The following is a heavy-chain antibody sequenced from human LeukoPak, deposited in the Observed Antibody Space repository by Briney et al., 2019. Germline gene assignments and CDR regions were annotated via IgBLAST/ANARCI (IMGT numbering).Heavy chain of an antibody. Sequence: GGSLRLSCAASGFTFSSYAMHWVRQAPGKGLEWVAVISYDGSNKYYADSVKGRFTISRDNSKNTLYLQMNSLRAEDTAAYYCARERRGYQLPMPVWFDPWGQGTLVTVSS. D-gene: IGHD2-2*01. CDR3: ARERRGYQLPMPVWFDP. CDR2: ISYDGSNK. V-gene: IGHV3-30*01. J-gene: IGHJ5*02. CDR1: GFTFSSYA.